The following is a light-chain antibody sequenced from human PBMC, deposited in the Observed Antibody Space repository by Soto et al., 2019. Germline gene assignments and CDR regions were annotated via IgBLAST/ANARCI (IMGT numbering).Light chain of an antibody. V-gene: IGLV1-47*01. CDR2: RNN. CDR1: SSNIGSNY. Sequence: QSVLTQPPSASGTPGQRVTISCSGSSSNIGSNYVYWYQQLPGTAPKLLIYRNNQRPSGVPDRFSGSKSGTSASLAISGLRSEDEADYYCAAWDDSLRVRYVIGTGTKVTVL. J-gene: IGLJ1*01. CDR3: AAWDDSLRVRYV.